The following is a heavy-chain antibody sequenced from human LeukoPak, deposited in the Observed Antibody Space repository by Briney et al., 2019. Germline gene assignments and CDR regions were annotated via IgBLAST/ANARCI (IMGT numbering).Heavy chain of an antibody. Sequence: GGSLRLSCAASGFNFGSYYMTWVRQAPGKGLEWVSAISDSGDNTYYADSVKGRFTVSRDNSRDTLYLQMNSLRAEDTALYYCAKKIGTGPGLNWFDPWGQGTLVTVSS. CDR3: AKKIGTGPGLNWFDP. D-gene: IGHD2-8*02. J-gene: IGHJ5*02. CDR2: ISDSGDNT. V-gene: IGHV3-23*01. CDR1: GFNFGSYY.